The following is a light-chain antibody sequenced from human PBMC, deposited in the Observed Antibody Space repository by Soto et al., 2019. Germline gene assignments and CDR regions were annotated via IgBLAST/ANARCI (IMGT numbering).Light chain of an antibody. CDR3: QQRGNWPPTWT. J-gene: IGKJ1*01. V-gene: IGKV3-11*01. CDR1: QIIGYY. CDR2: DAS. Sequence: EIVLTQSPAILSLSPGERATLSCRASQIIGYYLAWYQEKPGQAPRLLIYDASIRATGIPARFSGSWSGTDFTLTINGLEPEDSAVYYCQQRGNWPPTWTFGQGTKVDIK.